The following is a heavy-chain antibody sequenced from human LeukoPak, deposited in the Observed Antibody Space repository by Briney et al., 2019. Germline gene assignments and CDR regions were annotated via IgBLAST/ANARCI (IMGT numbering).Heavy chain of an antibody. CDR2: INPNSGGA. CDR3: ARVGYYDTSGLYYFDY. D-gene: IGHD3-22*01. V-gene: IGHV1-2*06. J-gene: IGHJ4*02. Sequence: ASVKVSCKASGYTFTGYYMHWVRQAPGQGPEWMGRINPNSGGANYAQKFQGRVTMTRDTSISTAYMELSRLRSDDTAVYYCARVGYYDTSGLYYFDYWGQGTLVTVSS. CDR1: GYTFTGYY.